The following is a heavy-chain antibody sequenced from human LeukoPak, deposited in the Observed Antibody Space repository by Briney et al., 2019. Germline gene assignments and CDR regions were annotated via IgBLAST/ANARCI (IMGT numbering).Heavy chain of an antibody. CDR2: ISGSGGST. CDR3: AKDRILGEFDY. Sequence: GGSLRLSCAASGFTFSDYYMSWIRQAPGKGLEWVSAISGSGGSTYYADSVKGRFTISRDNSKNTLYLQMNSLRAEDTAVYYCAKDRILGEFDYWGQGTLVTVSS. V-gene: IGHV3-23*01. D-gene: IGHD3-10*01. J-gene: IGHJ4*02. CDR1: GFTFSDYY.